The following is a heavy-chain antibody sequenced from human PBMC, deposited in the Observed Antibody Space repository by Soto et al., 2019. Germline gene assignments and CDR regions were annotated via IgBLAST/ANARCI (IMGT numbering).Heavy chain of an antibody. CDR3: ARAVSTVNRMDY. J-gene: IGHJ4*02. CDR2: MNPNTGNT. V-gene: IGHV1-8*01. CDR1: GYTFTSYD. D-gene: IGHD4-17*01. Sequence: QVQLVQSGAEVKKPGASVKVSCKTSGYTFTSYDLNWVRQATGQGLEWMGWMNPNTGNTGYAQKFQGRVTMTRDTSISTAYTELSSLTSEDTAVYYCARAVSTVNRMDYWGQGTLVTVSS.